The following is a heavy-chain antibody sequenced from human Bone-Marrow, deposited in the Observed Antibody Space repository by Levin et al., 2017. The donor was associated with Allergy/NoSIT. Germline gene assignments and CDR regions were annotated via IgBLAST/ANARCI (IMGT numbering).Heavy chain of an antibody. V-gene: IGHV6-1*01. D-gene: IGHD2/OR15-2a*01. Sequence: SQTLSLTCAISGDSVSSNSVAWNWIRQSPSRGLEWLGRTYYRSRWFNDYAVSVKSRITINPDTSKNQFSLQLNSVTPEDTAVYYCARGKYSGFDMWGQGTMVTVSS. J-gene: IGHJ3*02. CDR1: GDSVSSNSVA. CDR3: ARGKYSGFDM. CDR2: TYYRSRWFN.